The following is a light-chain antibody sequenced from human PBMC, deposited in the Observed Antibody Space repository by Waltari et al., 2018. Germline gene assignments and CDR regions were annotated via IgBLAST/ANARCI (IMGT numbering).Light chain of an antibody. CDR3: TSYTSSSTWV. CDR2: GVA. J-gene: IGLJ3*02. CDR1: SSDVGAYNH. Sequence: QSALTQPASMSGFPGQSITISCTGASSDVGAYNHVSWYQQHPGKAPKLMIYGVANRPSGVSNRFSGSKSGNTASLTISGLQAEDEADYYCTSYTSSSTWVFGGGTKLTVL. V-gene: IGLV2-14*03.